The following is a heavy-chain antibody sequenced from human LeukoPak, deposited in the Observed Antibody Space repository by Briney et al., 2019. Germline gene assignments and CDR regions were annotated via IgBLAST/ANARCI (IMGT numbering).Heavy chain of an antibody. J-gene: IGHJ6*02. Sequence: PGGSLRLSCAASGFTFSSYAMHWVRQAPGKGLEWVAVISYDGSNKYYADSVKGRFTISRDNSKNTLYLQMNSLRAEDTAVYYCARDKRYSYGRDYYYYGMDVWGQGTTVTVSS. D-gene: IGHD5-18*01. V-gene: IGHV3-30-3*01. CDR2: ISYDGSNK. CDR3: ARDKRYSYGRDYYYYGMDV. CDR1: GFTFSSYA.